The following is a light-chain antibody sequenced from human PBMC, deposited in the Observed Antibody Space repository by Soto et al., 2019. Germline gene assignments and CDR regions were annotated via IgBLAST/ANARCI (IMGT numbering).Light chain of an antibody. CDR2: EVS. CDR1: SSDVGGYNY. V-gene: IGLV2-14*01. J-gene: IGLJ3*02. CDR3: SSYTSSSTWL. Sequence: QSALTQPASVSGSLGQSITISCTGTSSDVGGYNYVSWYQQHPGKAPKLMIYEVSNRPSGVSNRFSGSKSGNTASLTISGLQDEDEADYYCSSYTSSSTWLFGGGTQLTVL.